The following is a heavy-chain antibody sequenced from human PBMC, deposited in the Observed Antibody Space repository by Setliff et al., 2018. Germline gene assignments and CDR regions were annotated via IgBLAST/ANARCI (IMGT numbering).Heavy chain of an antibody. J-gene: IGHJ4*02. CDR3: ARDPSSVAARPGY. Sequence: SETLSLTCSVYGESFSNNYWSWIRQSPGRGLEWIGESNHGGNTYYNPSLKRRVTISVDTTKNQFSLQLNSVTAADTAVYYCARDPSSVAARPGYWGQGTLVTVSS. CDR2: SNHGGNT. D-gene: IGHD6-6*01. V-gene: IGHV4-34*01. CDR1: GESFSNNY.